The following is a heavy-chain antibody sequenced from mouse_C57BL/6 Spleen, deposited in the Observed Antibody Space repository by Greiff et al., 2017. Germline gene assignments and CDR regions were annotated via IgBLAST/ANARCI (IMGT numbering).Heavy chain of an antibody. CDR2: INPYNGGT. V-gene: IGHV1-19*01. CDR3: ARDYGSSYAWFAF. Sequence: VQLQQSGPVLVKPGASVKMSCKASGYTFTDYYMHWVKQSHGKSLEWIGVINPYNGGTSYNQKFKGKATLTVDKSTSTAYMQRNRLTSEDSAVDYCARDYGSSYAWFAFWGQGTLVTVSA. CDR1: GYTFTDYY. D-gene: IGHD1-1*01. J-gene: IGHJ3*01.